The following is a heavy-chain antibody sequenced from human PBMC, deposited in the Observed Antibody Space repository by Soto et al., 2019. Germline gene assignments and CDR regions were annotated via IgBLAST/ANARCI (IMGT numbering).Heavy chain of an antibody. CDR1: GYTFITYG. CDR3: AIDFTKSSSWPYSFAY. J-gene: IGHJ4*02. D-gene: IGHD6-13*01. Sequence: QVQLVQSGAEVKKPGASVKVSCKASGYTFITYGISWVRQAPGQGLEWMGWISAYSGSTKFAQKLQGRVTMTTDTSTTTAYMELRSLTSDDTAVYYCAIDFTKSSSWPYSFAYWGQGTLVTVSS. V-gene: IGHV1-18*01. CDR2: ISAYSGST.